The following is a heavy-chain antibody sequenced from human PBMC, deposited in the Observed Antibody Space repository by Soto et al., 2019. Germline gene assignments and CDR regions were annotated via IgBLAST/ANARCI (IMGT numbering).Heavy chain of an antibody. CDR3: ARVRCSSTSCYTHSNWFDP. Sequence: GESLKISCKGSGYSFTSYWISWVRQMPGKGLEWMGRIDPSDSYTNYSPSFQGHVTISADKSISTAYLQWSSLKASDTAMYYCARVRCSSTSCYTHSNWFDPWGQGTPVTVS. J-gene: IGHJ5*02. D-gene: IGHD2-2*02. CDR1: GYSFTSYW. CDR2: IDPSDSYT. V-gene: IGHV5-10-1*01.